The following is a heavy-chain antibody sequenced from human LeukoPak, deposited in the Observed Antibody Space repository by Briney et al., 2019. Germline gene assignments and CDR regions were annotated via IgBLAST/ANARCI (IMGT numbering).Heavy chain of an antibody. CDR1: GGSFSGYY. Sequence: SETLSITCAVYGGSFSGYYWSGIRQPPGKGLEWIGEINHSGSTNYNPSLKSRVTISVDTSKNQFSLKLSSVTAADTAVYYCARVGYSSSWIDYWGQGTLVTVSS. CDR2: INHSGST. J-gene: IGHJ4*02. D-gene: IGHD6-13*01. CDR3: ARVGYSSSWIDY. V-gene: IGHV4-34*01.